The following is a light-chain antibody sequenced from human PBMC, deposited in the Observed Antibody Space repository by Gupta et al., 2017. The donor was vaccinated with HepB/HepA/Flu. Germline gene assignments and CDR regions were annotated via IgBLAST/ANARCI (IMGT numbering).Light chain of an antibody. CDR1: QSLSGSL. V-gene: IGKV3-20*01. CDR3: HQYGASPRT. J-gene: IGKJ1*01. CDR2: GAS. Sequence: EIVFTQSPGTLSLSPGERATLSCRASQSLSGSLLAWYQQKPGQAPRLLIYGASSRASGIPDRFTGSGSWTDFTLTINRLEPEDFAVYFCHQYGASPRTFGQGTKVEIK.